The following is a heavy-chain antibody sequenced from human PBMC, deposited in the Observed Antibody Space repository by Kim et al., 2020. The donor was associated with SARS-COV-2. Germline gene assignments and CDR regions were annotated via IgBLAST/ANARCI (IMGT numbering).Heavy chain of an antibody. D-gene: IGHD3-22*01. V-gene: IGHV3-49*04. J-gene: IGHJ5*02. Sequence: GGSLRLSCTASGFTFGDYAMSWVRQAPGKGLEWVGFIRSKAYGGTTEYAASVKGRFTISRDDSKSIAYLQMNSLKTEDTAVYYCTRDASHYYDSSGYYGPWGQGTLVTVSS. CDR2: IRSKAYGGTT. CDR1: GFTFGDYA. CDR3: TRDASHYYDSSGYYGP.